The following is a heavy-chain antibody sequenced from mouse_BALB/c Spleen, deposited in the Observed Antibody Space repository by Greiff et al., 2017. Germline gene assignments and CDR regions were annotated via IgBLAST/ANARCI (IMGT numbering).Heavy chain of an antibody. J-gene: IGHJ4*01. CDR3: ARLGNYPLAMGY. CDR1: GFDFSRYW. CDR2: INPGSSTI. Sequence: EVKVIESGGGLVQPGGSLNLSCAASGFDFSRYWMSWARQAPGKGQEWIGEINPGSSTINYTPSLKDKFIISRDNAKNTLYLQMSKVRSEDTALYYCARLGNYPLAMGYWGQGTSVTVSS. V-gene: IGHV4-2*02. D-gene: IGHD2-1*01.